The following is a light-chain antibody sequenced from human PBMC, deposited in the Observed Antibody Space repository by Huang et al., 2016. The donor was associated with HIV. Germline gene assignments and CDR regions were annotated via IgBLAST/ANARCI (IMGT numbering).Light chain of an antibody. Sequence: ELVLSQSPGTLSLSPGERVTLSCSASQSVSNKYVAWCQQKHGQAPRLRIYGATRRATGIPDRFSGRGSGTDFTLTISRLEPEDFALYYCQQYDRSPITFGQGTRLEIK. CDR1: QSVSNKY. J-gene: IGKJ5*01. V-gene: IGKV3-20*01. CDR3: QQYDRSPIT. CDR2: GAT.